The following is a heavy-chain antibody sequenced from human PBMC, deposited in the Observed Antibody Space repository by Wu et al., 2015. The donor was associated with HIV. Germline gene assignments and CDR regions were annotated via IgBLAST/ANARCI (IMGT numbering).Heavy chain of an antibody. CDR3: AREAEVGGYSGMAV. CDR1: GGTFSRYV. CDR2: ILPTMGTA. V-gene: IGHV1-69*05. J-gene: IGHJ6*02. Sequence: QVQLVQSGAEVKNPGSSVKVSCKAFGGTFSRYVFSWVRQAPGQGLEWMGGILPTMGTANYAQKYQGRVMITTEKSSNTVYLDMSSLRSEDTAIYYCAREAEVGGYSGMAVWGQGTTVTGLL.